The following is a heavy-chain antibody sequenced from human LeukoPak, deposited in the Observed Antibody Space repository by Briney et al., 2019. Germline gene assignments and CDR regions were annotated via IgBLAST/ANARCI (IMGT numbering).Heavy chain of an antibody. CDR1: RFTFRTYS. D-gene: IGHD6-19*01. CDR3: ARDRPRIAVTTTDFDF. CDR2: ISYDGSNK. J-gene: IGHJ4*02. V-gene: IGHV3-30-3*01. Sequence: SPRVSRAASRFTFRTYSMHWVRQAPGKGLEWVAVISYDGSNKYYADSVKGRFTMSRDNSKSTLYLQMNSRRDDDTALYYCARDRPRIAVTTTDFDFGGQGSLATVSS.